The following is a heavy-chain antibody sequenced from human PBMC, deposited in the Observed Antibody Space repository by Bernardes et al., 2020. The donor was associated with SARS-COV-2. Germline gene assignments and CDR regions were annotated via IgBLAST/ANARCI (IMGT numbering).Heavy chain of an antibody. CDR3: ARGAVLRYFDWDYYYYGMDV. CDR1: GGSVSSGSYY. V-gene: IGHV4-61*01. Sequence: SEPLSLTCTVSGGSVSSGSYYWSWIRQPPGKGLEWIGYIYYSGSTNYNPSLKSRVTISVDTSKNQFSLKLSSVTAADTAVYYCARGAVLRYFDWDYYYYGMDVWGQGTTVTVSS. J-gene: IGHJ6*02. CDR2: IYYSGST. D-gene: IGHD3-9*01.